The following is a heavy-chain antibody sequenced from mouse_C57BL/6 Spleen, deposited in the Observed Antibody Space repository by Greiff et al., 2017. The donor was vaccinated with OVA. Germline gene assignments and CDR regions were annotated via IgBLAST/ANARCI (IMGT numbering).Heavy chain of an antibody. D-gene: IGHD2-14*01. Sequence: QVQLQQPGAELVRPGSSVKLSCKASGYTFTSYWMDWVQQRPGQGLEWIGNIYPSDSETHYNQKFKDKATLTVDKSSSTAYMQLSSLTSEDSAVYYCAREGYSGQAWFAYWGHGTLVTVSA. J-gene: IGHJ3*01. CDR3: AREGYSGQAWFAY. CDR1: GYTFTSYW. V-gene: IGHV1-61*01. CDR2: IYPSDSET.